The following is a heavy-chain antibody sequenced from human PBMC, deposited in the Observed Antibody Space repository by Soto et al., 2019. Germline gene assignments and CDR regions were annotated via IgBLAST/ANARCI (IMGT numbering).Heavy chain of an antibody. V-gene: IGHV4-31*02. J-gene: IGHJ4*02. CDR3: ARIWPAAMQTDY. CDR2: IFYSGST. Sequence: SETLSLTXTVSGVSIGTSGSYWSWIRQYPGKGLEWIGHIFYSGSTSYNPSLKNRVTISVGTSNNQFSLKLTSVTAADTAVYYCARIWPAAMQTDYWGQGTLVTVSS. CDR1: GVSIGTSGSY. D-gene: IGHD2-2*01.